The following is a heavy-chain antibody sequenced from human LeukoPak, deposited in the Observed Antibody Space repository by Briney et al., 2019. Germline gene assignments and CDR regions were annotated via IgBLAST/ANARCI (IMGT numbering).Heavy chain of an antibody. CDR3: ARDRELGF. Sequence: SETLSLTCTVSGGFISNYYWSWIRQPPGKGLEWIGYIYDSGSTNYNPSLKSRVTISVDTSKNQFSLKLRSVTAAGTAVYYCARDRELGFWGQGTLVTVSP. D-gene: IGHD1-7*01. J-gene: IGHJ4*02. V-gene: IGHV4-59*01. CDR2: IYDSGST. CDR1: GGFISNYY.